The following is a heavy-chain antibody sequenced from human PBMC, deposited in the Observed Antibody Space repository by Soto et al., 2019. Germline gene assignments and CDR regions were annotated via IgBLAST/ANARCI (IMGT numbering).Heavy chain of an antibody. CDR3: ARSPPRVERNNYAGGWFDP. CDR1: GYTFTSYD. V-gene: IGHV1-8*01. CDR2: MNPNSGNT. Sequence: ASVKLSFKASGYTFTSYDSNWLRQASRQGLEWMGWMNPNSGNTGYPQKFQGRVTMTRNTSISTAYMELSSLRFEDTAVYYCARSPPRVERNNYAGGWFDPWGQGTLVTSPQ. J-gene: IGHJ5*02. D-gene: IGHD4-4*01.